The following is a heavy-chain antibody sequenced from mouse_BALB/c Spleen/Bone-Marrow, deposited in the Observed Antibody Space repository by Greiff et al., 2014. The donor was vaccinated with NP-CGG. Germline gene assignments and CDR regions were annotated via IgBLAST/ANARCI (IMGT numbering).Heavy chain of an antibody. CDR3: ARYAPATYWFAS. J-gene: IGHJ3*01. D-gene: IGHD3-1*01. CDR1: GYTFTSSW. Sequence: QVQLQQSEAELVKPGASVKLSCKASGYTFTSSWMHWVKQRPGQGLEWIGEINPSNGRTNYNEKFKSKATLTVDKSSSTAYMQLSSRTSEDSAVYYCARYAPATYWFASGGQRTLVVVSA. V-gene: IGHV1S81*02. CDR2: INPSNGRT.